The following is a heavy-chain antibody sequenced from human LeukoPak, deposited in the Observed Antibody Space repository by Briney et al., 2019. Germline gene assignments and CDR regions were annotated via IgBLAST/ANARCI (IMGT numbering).Heavy chain of an antibody. V-gene: IGHV3-30*02. Sequence: GGSLRLSCAASGFTFSSYGMHWVRQAPGKGLEWVAFIRYDGSNKYYADSVKGRFTISRDNSKNTLYLQMNSLRAEDTAVYYCARDGESGEMATIGPLFDIWGQGTMVTVSS. CDR2: IRYDGSNK. CDR3: ARDGESGEMATIGPLFDI. J-gene: IGHJ3*02. D-gene: IGHD5-24*01. CDR1: GFTFSSYG.